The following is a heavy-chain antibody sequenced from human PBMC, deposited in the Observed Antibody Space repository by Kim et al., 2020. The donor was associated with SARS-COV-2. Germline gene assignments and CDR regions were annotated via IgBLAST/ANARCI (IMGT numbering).Heavy chain of an antibody. CDR3: AREDSSGWYDFDY. D-gene: IGHD6-19*01. CDR2: INPNSGGT. V-gene: IGHV1-2*06. Sequence: ASVKVSYKASGYTFTGYYMHWVRQAPGQGLEWMGRINPNSGGTNYAQKFQGRVTMTRDTSISTAYMELSRLRSDDTAVYYCAREDSSGWYDFDYWGQGTLVTVSS. J-gene: IGHJ4*02. CDR1: GYTFTGYY.